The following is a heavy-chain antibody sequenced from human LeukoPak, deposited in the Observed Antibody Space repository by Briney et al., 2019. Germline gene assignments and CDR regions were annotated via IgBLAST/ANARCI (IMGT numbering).Heavy chain of an antibody. CDR1: GLTFSSYA. V-gene: IGHV3-23*01. Sequence: GGSLRLSCAASGLTFSSYAMSWVRQAPGKGLEWVSAISGSGGSTYYAHSVKGRFTISRDNSKNTLYLQMNSLRAEDTAVYYCAKSPTGTPDYWGQGTLVTVSS. CDR2: ISGSGGST. D-gene: IGHD1-7*01. J-gene: IGHJ4*02. CDR3: AKSPTGTPDY.